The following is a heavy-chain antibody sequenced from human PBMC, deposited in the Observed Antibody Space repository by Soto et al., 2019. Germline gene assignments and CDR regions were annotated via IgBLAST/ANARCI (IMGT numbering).Heavy chain of an antibody. CDR1: GFTFSSHA. Sequence: QVQLVESGGGVVQPGRSLRLSCAASGFTFSSHAMHWVRQAPGKGLEWVGVISYDGSDKYYAVSVKGRFTISRDNSKNTXXXXXXXXXXXXXXXXXXXRPRNIVIWFGELPDVWGQGTTVIVS. D-gene: IGHD3-10*01. CDR3: XRPRNIVIWFGELPDV. V-gene: IGHV3-30-3*01. CDR2: ISYDGSDK. J-gene: IGHJ6*02.